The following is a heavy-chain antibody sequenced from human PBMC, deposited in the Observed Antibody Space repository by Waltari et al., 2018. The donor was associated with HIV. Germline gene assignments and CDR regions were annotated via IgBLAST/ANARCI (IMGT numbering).Heavy chain of an antibody. CDR1: GFTFSTFA. J-gene: IGHJ4*02. Sequence: EVQLLESGGGLEQPGGSLRLSCAASGFTFSTFAMNWVRQAPGKGLEWVSAISGSGGSTYYADSVKGRFTISRDSSKNMLYLQMNSLRVEDTAVYYCAKDRHWLVRYFDYWGQGTLVTVSS. CDR3: AKDRHWLVRYFDY. D-gene: IGHD6-19*01. V-gene: IGHV3-23*01. CDR2: ISGSGGST.